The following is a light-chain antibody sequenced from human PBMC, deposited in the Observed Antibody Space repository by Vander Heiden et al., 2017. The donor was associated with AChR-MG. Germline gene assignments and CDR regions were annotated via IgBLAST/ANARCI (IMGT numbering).Light chain of an antibody. J-gene: IGLJ1*01. Sequence: VLTQSPSASASLAASVKLTCTLSSAHSSYAIAWHQQQAETGTRYLMKVDSDGSHSKGDGIPDRFSGSSTGAERYLIISSLQSEDEADYYCQTWGTDIPYVFGTGTKV. V-gene: IGLV4-69*01. CDR1: SAHSSYA. CDR2: VDSDGSH. CDR3: QTWGTDIPYV.